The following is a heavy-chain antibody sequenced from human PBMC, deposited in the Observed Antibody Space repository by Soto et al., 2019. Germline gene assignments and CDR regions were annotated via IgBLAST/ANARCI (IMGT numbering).Heavy chain of an antibody. J-gene: IGHJ4*02. CDR3: ARGRGWRDY. CDR1: GYSFTSYD. CDR2: MDPKTGNT. V-gene: IGHV1-8*01. D-gene: IGHD6-19*01. Sequence: ASVKVFCKASGYSFTSYDINWVRQATGQGLERMGWMDPKTGNTDYGQKFQGRVTMTRNTSISTAYMELSSLTSEDTAVYYCARGRGWRDYWGQGTLVTVSS.